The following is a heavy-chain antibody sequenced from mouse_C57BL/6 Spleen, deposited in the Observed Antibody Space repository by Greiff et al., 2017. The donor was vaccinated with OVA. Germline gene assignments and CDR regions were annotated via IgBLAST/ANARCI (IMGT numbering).Heavy chain of an antibody. CDR3: AREEGFIKGYFDY. CDR1: GYTFTSYW. V-gene: IGHV1-53*01. D-gene: IGHD1-1*01. CDR2: INPSNGGT. J-gene: IGHJ2*01. Sequence: VQLQQPGPELVKPGASVKLSCKASGYTFTSYWMHWVKQRPGQGLEWIGNINPSNGGTNYNEKFKSKATLTVDKSSSTAYMQLSSLTSEDSAVYYCAREEGFIKGYFDYWGQGTTLTVSS.